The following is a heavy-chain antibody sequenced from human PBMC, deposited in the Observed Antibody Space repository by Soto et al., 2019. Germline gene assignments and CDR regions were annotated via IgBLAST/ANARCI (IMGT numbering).Heavy chain of an antibody. Sequence: ASVKVSCKASGYTFTSYAMHWVRQAPGQRLEWMGWINAGNGNTKYSQKFQGRVTITRDTSASTAYMELSSLRSEDTAVYYCARDVRPPVTTFSSGFDYWGQGTLVTVSS. J-gene: IGHJ4*02. CDR3: ARDVRPPVTTFSSGFDY. V-gene: IGHV1-3*01. D-gene: IGHD4-17*01. CDR2: INAGNGNT. CDR1: GYTFTSYA.